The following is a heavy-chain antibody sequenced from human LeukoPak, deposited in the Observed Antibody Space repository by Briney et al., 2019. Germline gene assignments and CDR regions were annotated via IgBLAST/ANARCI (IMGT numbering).Heavy chain of an antibody. CDR3: ARDFGPYGMDV. CDR1: GFSFSSSR. J-gene: IGHJ6*02. V-gene: IGHV3-74*01. Sequence: GESLKISCAASGFSFSSSRMHWVRQAPGTGLVWVSRINSDGSTTNYADSVKGRFTISRDNAMSTLYLQMNSLRAEDTAVYYCARDFGPYGMDVWGQGTTVTVSS. CDR2: INSDGSTT. D-gene: IGHD3-16*01.